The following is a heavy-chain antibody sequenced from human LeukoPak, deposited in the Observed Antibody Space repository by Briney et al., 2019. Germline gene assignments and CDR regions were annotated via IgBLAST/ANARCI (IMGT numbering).Heavy chain of an antibody. Sequence: GGSLRLSCAASGFTVSSNYMSWVRLAPGKGLEWVSVIYSGGSTYYADSVKGRFTISRDNSKNTLYLQMNSLRAEDTAVYYCARGSVDYYDSSGYVYYWGQGTLVTVSS. CDR2: IYSGGST. D-gene: IGHD3-22*01. J-gene: IGHJ4*02. CDR3: ARGSVDYYDSSGYVYY. V-gene: IGHV3-53*01. CDR1: GFTVSSNY.